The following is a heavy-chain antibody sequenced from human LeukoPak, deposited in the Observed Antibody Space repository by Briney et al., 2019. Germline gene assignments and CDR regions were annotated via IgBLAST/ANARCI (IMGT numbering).Heavy chain of an antibody. Sequence: GGSLRLSCAASGFTSSSYAMSWVRQAPGKGLEWVSAISGSGGSTYYADSVKGRFTISRDNSKNTLYLQMNSLRAEDTAVYYCAKPVLGTLGVVITLYYFDYWGQGTLVTVSS. CDR2: ISGSGGST. D-gene: IGHD3-3*01. CDR3: AKPVLGTLGVVITLYYFDY. J-gene: IGHJ4*02. CDR1: GFTSSSYA. V-gene: IGHV3-23*01.